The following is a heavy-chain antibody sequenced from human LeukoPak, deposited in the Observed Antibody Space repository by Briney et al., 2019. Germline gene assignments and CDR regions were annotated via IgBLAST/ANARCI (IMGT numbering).Heavy chain of an antibody. CDR3: AKSVSYNVHYFDY. CDR2: TSYDGSSI. V-gene: IGHV3-30*18. J-gene: IGHJ4*02. D-gene: IGHD3-10*01. Sequence: PGRSLRLSCAASGCTFTSYGMHWVRQAPGKGLEWLAVTSYDGSSIDYADSVKGRLTVSRDNSKNTLYLLMNSLRPEDTAVYYCAKSVSYNVHYFDYWGQGTLVTVSS. CDR1: GCTFTSYG.